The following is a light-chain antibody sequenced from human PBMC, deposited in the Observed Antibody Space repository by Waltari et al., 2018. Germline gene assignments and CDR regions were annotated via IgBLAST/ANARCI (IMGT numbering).Light chain of an antibody. V-gene: IGKV1-5*03. CDR1: QSISTW. Sequence: DIQVTQSPSTLSASVGDRVTITCRSSQSISTWLAWYQQKPGKAPKLLIYKASTLLSGVPARFSGSGSGTEFTLTISSLQPDDFATYYCQQYNGFSRTFGQGTKLEIK. CDR3: QQYNGFSRT. J-gene: IGKJ2*01. CDR2: KAS.